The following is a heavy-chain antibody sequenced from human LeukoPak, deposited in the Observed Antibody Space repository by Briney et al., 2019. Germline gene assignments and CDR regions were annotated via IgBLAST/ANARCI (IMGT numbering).Heavy chain of an antibody. V-gene: IGHV4-34*01. Sequence: PSETLSLTCAVYGGSFSGYYWSWIRQPPGKGLEWIGEINHSGSTNYNPSLKSRVTISVDTSKNQFSLKLSSVTAADTAVYYCARRGSGSRKPNFDYWGQGTLVTVSS. CDR2: INHSGST. D-gene: IGHD1-26*01. CDR1: GGSFSGYY. CDR3: ARRGSGSRKPNFDY. J-gene: IGHJ4*02.